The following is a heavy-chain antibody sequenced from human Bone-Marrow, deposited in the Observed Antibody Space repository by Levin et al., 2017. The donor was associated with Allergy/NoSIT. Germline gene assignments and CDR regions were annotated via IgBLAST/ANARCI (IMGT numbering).Heavy chain of an antibody. Sequence: KSGPTLVKPTQTLTLTCTFSGFSLSTAEVGVGWIRQPPGKALEWLALIYGDGAERYSPSLKSRLTITKDTSKNQVVLTMTNMDPVDTATYYCAQRGQTTTAFDYWGQGTLVTVSS. V-gene: IGHV2-5*02. D-gene: IGHD1-1*01. CDR3: AQRGQTTTAFDY. CDR2: IYGDGAE. J-gene: IGHJ4*02. CDR1: GFSLSTAEVG.